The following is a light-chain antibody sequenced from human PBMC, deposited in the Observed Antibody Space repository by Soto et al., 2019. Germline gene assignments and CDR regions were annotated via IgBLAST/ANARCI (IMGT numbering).Light chain of an antibody. J-gene: IGLJ1*01. Sequence: QSVLTQPASVSGSPGQSITISCTGTSSDVGGYNYVSWYQQHPGKAPKFMIYDVSSRPSGVSNRSSGSKSGNTASLTISGLQAEDEADYYCCSYTTSNTRQIVFGTGTKVTVL. CDR3: CSYTTSNTRQIV. V-gene: IGLV2-14*03. CDR1: SSDVGGYNY. CDR2: DVS.